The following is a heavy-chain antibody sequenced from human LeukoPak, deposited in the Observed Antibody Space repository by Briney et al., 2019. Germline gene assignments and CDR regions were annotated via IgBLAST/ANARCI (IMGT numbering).Heavy chain of an antibody. CDR3: ARGRRGVATFKQWLVRGPFDY. Sequence: SETLSLTCTVSGGPISSSSYYWGWIRQPPGKGLEWIGSIYYSGSTNYNPSLKSRVTISVDTSKNQFSLKLSSVTAADTAVYYCARGRRGVATFKQWLVRGPFDYWGQGTLVTVSS. CDR2: IYYSGST. D-gene: IGHD6-19*01. CDR1: GGPISSSSYY. V-gene: IGHV4-39*07. J-gene: IGHJ4*02.